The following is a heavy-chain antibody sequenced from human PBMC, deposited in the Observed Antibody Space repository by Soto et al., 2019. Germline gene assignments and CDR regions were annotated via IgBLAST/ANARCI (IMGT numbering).Heavy chain of an antibody. CDR1: DGSISNFY. V-gene: IGHV4-59*01. D-gene: IGHD3-22*01. Sequence: SETLSLTCTVSDGSISNFYWSWIRQPPGKGLEWIGYISSSGNTNYNPSLKSRVSISVDTSKNQFSLNLTSVTAADTAVYYCARAPMVLTRSYFDSWGQGTPVTAPQ. CDR3: ARAPMVLTRSYFDS. CDR2: ISSSGNT. J-gene: IGHJ4*02.